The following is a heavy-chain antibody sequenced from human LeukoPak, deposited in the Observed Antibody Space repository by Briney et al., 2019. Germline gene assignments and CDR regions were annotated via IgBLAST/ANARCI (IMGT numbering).Heavy chain of an antibody. CDR3: ATDGNFDL. J-gene: IGHJ2*01. CDR1: GGSISSYY. Sequence: SETLSLTCTVSGGSISSYYWNWIRQPPGKGLEWIGYIYYSGSTNYNPSLKRRVTISVDTSKNQFSLKLSSVAAADTAVYYCATDGNFDLWGRGTLVTVSS. D-gene: IGHD1-26*01. V-gene: IGHV4-59*01. CDR2: IYYSGST.